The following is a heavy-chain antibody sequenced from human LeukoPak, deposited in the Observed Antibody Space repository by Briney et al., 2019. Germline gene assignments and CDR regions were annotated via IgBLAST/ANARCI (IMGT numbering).Heavy chain of an antibody. J-gene: IGHJ6*03. CDR1: GASISGYY. V-gene: IGHV4-4*07. CDR3: AREGGRYYYYMDV. Sequence: PSETLSLTCTVSGASISGYYWSWIRQTPGKGLEWIGRIYTSGSTNYNPSLKSRVTMSVDTSKNQFSLKLSSVTAADTAVYYCAREGGRYYYYMDVWGKGTTVTVSS. CDR2: IYTSGST. D-gene: IGHD3-16*01.